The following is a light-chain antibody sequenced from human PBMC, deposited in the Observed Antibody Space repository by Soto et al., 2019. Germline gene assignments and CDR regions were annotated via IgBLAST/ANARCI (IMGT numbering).Light chain of an antibody. CDR2: DAS. Sequence: DIQITQTPSTLSASVGDRVTINCRASQNVNDYLAWYQQKPGKSPKVLIYDASTLESGVPSRFSGSGSGIEFTLTISGLQADDFATYYCQQYSSHRTFGQGTKVDI. CDR3: QQYSSHRT. CDR1: QNVNDY. J-gene: IGKJ1*01. V-gene: IGKV1-5*01.